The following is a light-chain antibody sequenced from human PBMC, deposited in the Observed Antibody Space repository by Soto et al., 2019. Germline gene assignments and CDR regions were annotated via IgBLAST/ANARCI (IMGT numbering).Light chain of an antibody. J-gene: IGKJ1*01. Sequence: IVMTQSPSTMSVDIGERVPLSCRASQSVSTNLAWYQQKPGQAPRLLIYGASTRAAGIPGRFGGSGSGTEFTLTISSLQSEDFAVYYCQQYNYWWTFGQGTKVDIK. V-gene: IGKV3-15*01. CDR2: GAS. CDR1: QSVSTN. CDR3: QQYNYWWT.